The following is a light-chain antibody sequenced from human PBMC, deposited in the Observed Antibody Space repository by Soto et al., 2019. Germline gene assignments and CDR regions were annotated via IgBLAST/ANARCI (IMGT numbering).Light chain of an antibody. J-gene: IGKJ1*01. CDR2: DAS. Sequence: DIQMTHSPSTLSASVGDRVTITCRASQSISSWLAWYQQKPGKAPKLLIFDASSLESGTPSRFSGRRSGTQFTLTINGLQPDDFATYYCQQYNSYWTFGQGTKVDIK. V-gene: IGKV1-5*01. CDR1: QSISSW. CDR3: QQYNSYWT.